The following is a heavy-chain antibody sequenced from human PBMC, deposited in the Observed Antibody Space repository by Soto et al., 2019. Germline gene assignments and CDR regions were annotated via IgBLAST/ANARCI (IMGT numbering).Heavy chain of an antibody. CDR2: INAGNGDT. Sequence: ASVKVSCMASGYTFTIYAMHWVRQAPGQRLEWMGWINAGNGDTKYSQKFQGRVTMTRNTSISTAYMELSSLRSEDTAVYYCARASYYDFWSGYRPTYYYYGMDVWGQGTTVTVSS. V-gene: IGHV1-3*01. D-gene: IGHD3-3*01. CDR1: GYTFTIYA. J-gene: IGHJ6*02. CDR3: ARASYYDFWSGYRPTYYYYGMDV.